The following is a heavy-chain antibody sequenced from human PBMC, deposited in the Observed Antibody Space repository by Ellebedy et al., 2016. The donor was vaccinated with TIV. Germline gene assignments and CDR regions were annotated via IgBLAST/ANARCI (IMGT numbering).Heavy chain of an antibody. V-gene: IGHV4-39*01. CDR1: GGSISSSSYY. Sequence: MPGGSLRLSCTVSGGSISSSSYYWGWLRQPPGKGLEWIGSIYYSGSTYYNPSLKSRVTISVDTSKNQFSLKLSSVTAADTAVYYCARRRYSSGWYNCFDPWGQGTLVTVSS. J-gene: IGHJ5*02. CDR3: ARRRYSSGWYNCFDP. CDR2: IYYSGST. D-gene: IGHD6-19*01.